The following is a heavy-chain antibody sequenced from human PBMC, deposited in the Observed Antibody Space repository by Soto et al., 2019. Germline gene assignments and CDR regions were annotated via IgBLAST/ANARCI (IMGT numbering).Heavy chain of an antibody. CDR1: GFTFSSYA. Sequence: SLRLSCAASGFTFSSYAMHWVRQAPGKGLEWVAVISYDGSNKYYADSVKGRFTISRDNSKNTLYLQMNSLRAEDTAVYYCARSPVAGPFDYWGQGTLVTVSS. D-gene: IGHD6-19*01. CDR2: ISYDGSNK. J-gene: IGHJ4*02. V-gene: IGHV3-30-3*01. CDR3: ARSPVAGPFDY.